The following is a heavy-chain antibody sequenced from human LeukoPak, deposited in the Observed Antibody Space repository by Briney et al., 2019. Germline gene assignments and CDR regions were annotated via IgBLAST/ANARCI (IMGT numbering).Heavy chain of an antibody. Sequence: GGSLRLSCAASGFTFSSYGMHWVRQAPGKGLEWVSAISGSGGSTYYADSVKGRFTISRDNSKNTLYLQMNSLRAEDTAVYYCAKSSEAVGTISAFDIWGQGTMVTVSS. CDR2: ISGSGGST. J-gene: IGHJ3*02. V-gene: IGHV3-23*01. D-gene: IGHD4-23*01. CDR3: AKSSEAVGTISAFDI. CDR1: GFTFSSYG.